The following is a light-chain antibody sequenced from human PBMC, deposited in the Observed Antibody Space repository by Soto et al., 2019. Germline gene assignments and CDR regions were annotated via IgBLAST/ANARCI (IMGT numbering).Light chain of an antibody. CDR2: DVS. Sequence: QSVLTQPASVSGSPGQSITISCTGTSSDVGGYNYVSWYQQHPGKAPKLMIYDVSNRPSGVSNRFSGSKSGNTASLTISGLQAEDEADYYCSSYTSSSTFEVFGTGTKATVL. V-gene: IGLV2-14*01. CDR3: SSYTSSSTFEV. CDR1: SSDVGGYNY. J-gene: IGLJ1*01.